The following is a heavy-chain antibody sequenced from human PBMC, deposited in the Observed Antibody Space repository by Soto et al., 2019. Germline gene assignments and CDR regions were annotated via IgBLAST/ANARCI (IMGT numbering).Heavy chain of an antibody. D-gene: IGHD2-2*01. Sequence: PGGSLRLSCAASGFTFSSYAMHWVRQAPGKGLEWVAVISYDGSNKYYADSVKGRFTISRDKSKNTLYLQMNSLRAEDTAVYYCARSPCSSTSCYPLYWGQGTLVTVSS. V-gene: IGHV3-30-3*01. J-gene: IGHJ4*02. CDR1: GFTFSSYA. CDR3: ARSPCSSTSCYPLY. CDR2: ISYDGSNK.